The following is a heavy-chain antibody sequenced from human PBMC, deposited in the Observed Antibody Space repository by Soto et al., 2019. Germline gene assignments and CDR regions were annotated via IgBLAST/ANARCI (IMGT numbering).Heavy chain of an antibody. V-gene: IGHV1-69*13. CDR3: AKDPNIVVVPAATGGMDV. CDR2: IIPIFGTA. D-gene: IGHD2-2*01. J-gene: IGHJ6*02. Sequence: ASVKVSCKASGGTFSSYAISWVRQAPGQGLEWMGGIIPIFGTANYAQKFQGRVTITADESISTAYMELSSLRSDDTALYYCAKDPNIVVVPAATGGMDVWGQGTTVTVSS. CDR1: GGTFSSYA.